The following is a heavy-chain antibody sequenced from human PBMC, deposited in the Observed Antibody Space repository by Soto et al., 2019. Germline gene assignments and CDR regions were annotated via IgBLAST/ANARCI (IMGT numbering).Heavy chain of an antibody. J-gene: IGHJ3*02. V-gene: IGHV4-59*01. Sequence: KTSETLSLTCTVSGGSISSYYWSWIRQPPGKGLEWIGYIYYSGSTNYNPSLKSRVTISVDTSKNQFSLKLSSVTAADTAVYYCARDGPYYYDSSGYYREAFDIWGQGTMVTVS. CDR3: ARDGPYYYDSSGYYREAFDI. CDR2: IYYSGST. D-gene: IGHD3-22*01. CDR1: GGSISSYY.